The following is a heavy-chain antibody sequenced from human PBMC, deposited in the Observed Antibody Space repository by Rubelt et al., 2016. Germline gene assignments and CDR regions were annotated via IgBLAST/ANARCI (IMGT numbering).Heavy chain of an antibody. V-gene: IGHV1-69*06. J-gene: IGHJ4*02. D-gene: IGHD6-19*01. Sequence: KVSCKASGGTFSSYAISWVRQAPGQGLEWMGGIIPIFGTANYAQKFQGRVTITADKSTSTAYMELSSLRSEDTAVYYCARSRTVDSSGWYNYWGQGTLVTVSS. CDR3: ARSRTVDSSGWYNY. CDR1: GGTFSSYA. CDR2: IIPIFGTA.